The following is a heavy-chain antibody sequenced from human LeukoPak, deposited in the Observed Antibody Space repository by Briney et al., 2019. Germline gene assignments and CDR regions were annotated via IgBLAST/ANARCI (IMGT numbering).Heavy chain of an antibody. J-gene: IGHJ5*02. V-gene: IGHV3-23*01. D-gene: IGHD3-22*01. CDR2: ISGSGGST. CDR1: GFTFSSYA. CDR3: AKDLTWFNQGWFDP. Sequence: GGSLRLSCAASGFTFSSYAMSGVRQAPGKGREWVSAISGSGGSTYYADSVKGRFTISRDNSKDTLYLQMNSLRAEDTAVYYCAKDLTWFNQGWFDPWGQGTLVTVSS.